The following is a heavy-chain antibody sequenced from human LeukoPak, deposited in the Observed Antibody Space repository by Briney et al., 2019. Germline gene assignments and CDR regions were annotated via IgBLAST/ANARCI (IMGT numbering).Heavy chain of an antibody. CDR1: GYTFTSYG. V-gene: IGHV1-18*01. CDR3: ARDEGFRVGDYFDY. J-gene: IGHJ4*02. D-gene: IGHD3-16*01. CDR2: ISAYNGNT. Sequence: VASVKVSCKASGYTFTSYGISWVRQAPGQGLEWMGWISAYNGNTNYAQKLQGRVTMTTDTSTSTAYMELRSLRSDDTAVYYCARDEGFRVGDYFDYWGQGTLVTVSS.